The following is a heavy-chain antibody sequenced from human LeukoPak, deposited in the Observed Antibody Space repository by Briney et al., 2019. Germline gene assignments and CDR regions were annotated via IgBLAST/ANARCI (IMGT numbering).Heavy chain of an antibody. CDR2: INSDGSST. J-gene: IGHJ4*02. V-gene: IGHV3-74*01. CDR3: SRAVRTHPPADY. CDR1: GFSFSSYW. D-gene: IGHD3-10*01. Sequence: GGSLRLACAASGFSFSSYWMHWVPQAPGKGLVWVSCINSDGSSTTYSDSAKGRFTISRDNAKNTLYLQRNSLRADDTAVYYCSRAVRTHPPADYWGQGTLVTVSS.